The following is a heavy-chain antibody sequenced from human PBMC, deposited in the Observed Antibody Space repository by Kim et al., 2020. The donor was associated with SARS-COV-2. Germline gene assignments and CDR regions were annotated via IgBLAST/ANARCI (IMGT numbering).Heavy chain of an antibody. CDR3: ARRPLVPKVSGMDV. Sequence: ASVKVSCKASGYTFTRYAMHWVRQAPGQRLEWMGWINAGNGNTKYSQKFQGRVTITRDTSASTAYMELSSLRSEDTAVYYCARRPLVPKVSGMDVWGQGTTVTVSS. CDR1: GYTFTRYA. V-gene: IGHV1-3*01. D-gene: IGHD2-15*01. J-gene: IGHJ6*02. CDR2: INAGNGNT.